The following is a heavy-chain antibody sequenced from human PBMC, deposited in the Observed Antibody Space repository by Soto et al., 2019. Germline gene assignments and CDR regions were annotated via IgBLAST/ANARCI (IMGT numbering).Heavy chain of an antibody. V-gene: IGHV4-39*01. CDR2: IYYSGST. CDR1: GGSISSSSYY. D-gene: IGHD3-3*01. Sequence: SETLSLTCTVSGGSISSSSYYWGWIRQPPGKGLEWIGSIYYSGSTYYNPSLKSRVTISVDTSKNQFSLKLSSVTAADTAAYYCARYFDFWRGYYAGCGFVNWFDPWVQGTLVTVSS. CDR3: ARYFDFWRGYYAGCGFVNWFDP. J-gene: IGHJ5*02.